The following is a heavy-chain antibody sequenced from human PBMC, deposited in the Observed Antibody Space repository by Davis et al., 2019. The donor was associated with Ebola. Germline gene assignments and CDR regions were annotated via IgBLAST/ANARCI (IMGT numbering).Heavy chain of an antibody. Sequence: GESLKISCEGSGYSFSSYWISWVRQMPGKGLEWVGRIDPSDSYTDYSPSFQGHVTISTDKPINTAYLQWNSLKASDTAIYFCARHFVGKLFGMDVWGQGTMVLVSS. V-gene: IGHV5-10-1*01. CDR3: ARHFVGKLFGMDV. J-gene: IGHJ6*02. CDR1: GYSFSSYW. CDR2: IDPSDSYT. D-gene: IGHD2/OR15-2a*01.